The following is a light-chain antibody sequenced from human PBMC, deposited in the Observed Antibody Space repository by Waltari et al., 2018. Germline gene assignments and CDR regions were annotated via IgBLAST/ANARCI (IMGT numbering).Light chain of an antibody. V-gene: IGLV2-14*03. CDR3: PSYTNTNTII. CDR1: INDIGYYNF. J-gene: IGLJ2*01. CDR2: DVT. Sequence: QSALTQPASVSGSPGQSITISCTGTINDIGYYNFVSWYQQHPGKAPRLIIFDVTRWPSGVAHRFSGSKSVSAASLAISGLQPEDEADYYWPSYTNTNTIILGEGSKVAVL.